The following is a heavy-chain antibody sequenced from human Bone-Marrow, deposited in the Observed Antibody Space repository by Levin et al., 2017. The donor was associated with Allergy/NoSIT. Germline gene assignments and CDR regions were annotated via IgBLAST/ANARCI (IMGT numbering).Heavy chain of an antibody. CDR1: GFTFSSNW. J-gene: IGHJ3*02. CDR3: ARVGHYGSGRDALDI. V-gene: IGHV3-7*01. CDR2: IKEDGNEK. D-gene: IGHD3-10*01. Sequence: SCAASGFTFSSNWMSWVRQAPGKGLEWVANIKEDGNEKYYVDSVKGRFTISRDNAKNSLHLEMKSLRVEDTAVYYCARVGHYGSGRDALDIWGQGTMVTVSS.